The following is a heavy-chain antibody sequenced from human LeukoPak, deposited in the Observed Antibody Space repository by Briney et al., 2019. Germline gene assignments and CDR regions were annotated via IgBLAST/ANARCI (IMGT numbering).Heavy chain of an antibody. CDR2: IYYSGST. CDR1: GGSISSGGYS. J-gene: IGHJ4*02. CDR3: ARSNYGSVRGYFDY. D-gene: IGHD3-10*01. Sequence: PSETLSLTCTVSGGSISSGGYSWSWIRQHPGKGLEWIGYIYYSGSTYYNPSLKSRVTISVDTSKNQFSLKLSSVTAADTAVYYCARSNYGSVRGYFDYWGQGTLVTVSS. V-gene: IGHV4-31*03.